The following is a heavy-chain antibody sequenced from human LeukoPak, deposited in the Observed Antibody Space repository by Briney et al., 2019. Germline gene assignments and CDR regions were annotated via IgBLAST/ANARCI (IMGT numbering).Heavy chain of an antibody. CDR3: AGMMALSSSFFYSYYMDV. V-gene: IGHV4-34*01. J-gene: IGHJ6*03. CDR1: GGSFSGNV. D-gene: IGHD6-13*01. CDR2: INHGGST. Sequence: SETLSLTCAVYGGSFSGNVWSWVRQAPGKGLEWIGEINHGGSTNYNPSLKSRVTISLDTSKNQFSRKWSSVTAEDTAVYYFAGMMALSSSFFYSYYMDVWGKGTTVTVSS.